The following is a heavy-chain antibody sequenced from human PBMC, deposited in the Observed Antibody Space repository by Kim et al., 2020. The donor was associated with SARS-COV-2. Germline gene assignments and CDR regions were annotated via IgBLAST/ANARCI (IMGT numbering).Heavy chain of an antibody. V-gene: IGHV1-2*06. CDR2: INPNSGST. D-gene: IGHD3-3*01. J-gene: IGHJ2*01. CDR1: GYTFTGYY. Sequence: ASVKVSCKASGYTFTGYYMHWVRQATGQGLEWMGRINPNSGSTNYAQKFQGRVTMTRDTSISTAYMELSSLRSDDTAVYYCARRVCGRVSKFHLWYRG. CDR3: ARRVCGRVSKFHL.